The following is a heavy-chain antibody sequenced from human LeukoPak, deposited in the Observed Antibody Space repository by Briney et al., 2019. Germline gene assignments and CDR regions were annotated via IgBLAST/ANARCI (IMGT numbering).Heavy chain of an antibody. D-gene: IGHD3-10*01. CDR1: GYSITNGDY. CDR2: IYNSAST. J-gene: IGHJ4*02. V-gene: IGHV4-38-2*01. CDR3: ARNSTSGFFDY. Sequence: SETLSLTCVVSGYSITNGDYWGCIRQAPGNGLEWIASIYNSASTHYNPSLRSRVTILVDTPKNEFSLKMRSVTAADTAVYYCARNSTSGFFDYWGQGTLATVSS.